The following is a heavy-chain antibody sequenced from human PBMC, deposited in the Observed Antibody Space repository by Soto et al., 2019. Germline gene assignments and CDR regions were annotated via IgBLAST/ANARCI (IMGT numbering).Heavy chain of an antibody. J-gene: IGHJ6*02. CDR2: IYNSGST. CDR1: GGSISGYY. CDR3: ARDRQSRYYYGSGSPAYGMDV. V-gene: IGHV4-59*01. Sequence: SETLSLTCTVPGGSISGYYWIWMRQPPGKGLEWIGYIYNSGSTNYNPALKSRVTISVDTSKNQFSLKLSSVTAADTAVYYCARDRQSRYYYGSGSPAYGMDVWGQGTTVT. D-gene: IGHD3-10*01.